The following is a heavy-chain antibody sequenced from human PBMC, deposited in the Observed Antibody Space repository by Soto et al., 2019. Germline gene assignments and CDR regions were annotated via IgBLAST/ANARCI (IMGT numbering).Heavy chain of an antibody. J-gene: IGHJ4*02. Sequence: QVHLVQSGVEVKKPGASVKVSCKASGYNFINYGITWVRQAPGQGLEWMGWIRVHNGNTNYAQNLQGRVTMTTDTSTRTAYMELWSLGSDDTAVYYLVRLLDGSESYYSGFWVSGTLVTVSS. V-gene: IGHV1-18*01. CDR3: VRLLDGSESYYSGF. CDR1: GYNFINYG. D-gene: IGHD3-10*01. CDR2: IRVHNGNT.